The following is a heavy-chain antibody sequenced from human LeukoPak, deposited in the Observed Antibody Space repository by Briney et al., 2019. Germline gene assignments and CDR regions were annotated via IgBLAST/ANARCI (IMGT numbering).Heavy chain of an antibody. CDR1: GYTFTSNY. Sequence: GASVTVSCTAFGYTFTSNYMHWVRQAPGQGPEWMGVISPSGGSTTYAQKFQGRVTLTRDMSTSTDYLELSSLRSEDTAVYYCARGLHIRLYDSRGYFDYWGQGTVVTVSS. V-gene: IGHV1-46*01. CDR3: ARGLHIRLYDSRGYFDY. CDR2: ISPSGGST. D-gene: IGHD3-22*01. J-gene: IGHJ4*02.